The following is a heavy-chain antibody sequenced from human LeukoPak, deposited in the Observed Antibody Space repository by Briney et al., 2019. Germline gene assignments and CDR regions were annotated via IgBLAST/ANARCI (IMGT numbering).Heavy chain of an antibody. V-gene: IGHV3-7*01. CDR2: LKQEGSEK. CDR1: GFTFSSYW. CDR3: AREVFQDSSGYGRGDFDY. D-gene: IGHD3-22*01. Sequence: KSGGSLRLSCAASGFTFSSYWMSCVGPAPGEGRVGVVNLKQEGSEKYYVDSVTGRFTISRDNAKNSLYLQMNSLRAEDTAVYYCAREVFQDSSGYGRGDFDYWGQGTLVTVSS. J-gene: IGHJ4*02.